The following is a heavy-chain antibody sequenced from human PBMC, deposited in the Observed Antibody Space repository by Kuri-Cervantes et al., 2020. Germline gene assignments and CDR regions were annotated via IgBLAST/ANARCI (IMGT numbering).Heavy chain of an antibody. Sequence: GGSLRLSCAASGFTFSTYSMNWVRQAPGKGLEWVSAISGSGGSTYYADSVKGRFTISRDNSKNTLYLQMNSLRAEDTAVYYCAKLLGYYDSSGYYSRYYYYGMDVWGQGTTVTVSS. J-gene: IGHJ6*02. CDR1: GFTFSTYS. D-gene: IGHD3-22*01. CDR2: ISGSGGST. CDR3: AKLLGYYDSSGYYSRYYYYGMDV. V-gene: IGHV3-23*01.